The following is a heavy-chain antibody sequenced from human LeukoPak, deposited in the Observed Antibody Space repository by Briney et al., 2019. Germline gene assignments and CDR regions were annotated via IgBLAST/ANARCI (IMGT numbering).Heavy chain of an antibody. CDR3: ARGQFWSGYSI. CDR1: GGSFSGYY. V-gene: IGHV4-34*01. J-gene: IGHJ4*02. D-gene: IGHD3-3*02. Sequence: PSETLSLTCAVYGGSFSGYYWSWIRQPPGKGLEWIGEINHRRSTNYNPSLKSRVTMSVDTSKNQFSLNLSSVTAADTAVYYCARGQFWSGYSIWGQGTLVTVSS. CDR2: INHRRST.